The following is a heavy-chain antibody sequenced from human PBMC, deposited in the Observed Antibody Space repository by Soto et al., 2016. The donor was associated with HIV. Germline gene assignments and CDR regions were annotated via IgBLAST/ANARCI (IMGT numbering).Heavy chain of an antibody. CDR3: TTAGGHIVVVIAPGALGSFDY. CDR1: GFTFSNAW. V-gene: IGHV3-15*01. D-gene: IGHD2-21*01. J-gene: IGHJ4*02. Sequence: EVQLVESGGGLVKPGGSLRLSCAASGFTFSNAWMSWVRQAPGKGLEWVGRIKSKTDGGTTDYAAPVKGRFTISRDDSKNTLYLQMNSLKTEDTAVYYCTTAGGHIVVVIAPGALGSFDYWGQGTLVTVSS. CDR2: IKSKTDGGTT.